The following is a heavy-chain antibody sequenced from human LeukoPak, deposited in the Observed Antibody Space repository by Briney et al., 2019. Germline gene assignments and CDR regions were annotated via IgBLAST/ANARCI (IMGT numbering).Heavy chain of an antibody. Sequence: GGSLRLSCAASGFTFSSYSMNWVRQAPGKGLEWVSSISSSSSYIYYADSVKGRFTISRDNAKNSLYLQMNSLRAEDTAVYYCARDPRVVAAMATFDYWGQGTLVTVSS. CDR1: GFTFSSYS. CDR2: ISSSSSYI. J-gene: IGHJ4*02. D-gene: IGHD2-15*01. V-gene: IGHV3-21*01. CDR3: ARDPRVVAAMATFDY.